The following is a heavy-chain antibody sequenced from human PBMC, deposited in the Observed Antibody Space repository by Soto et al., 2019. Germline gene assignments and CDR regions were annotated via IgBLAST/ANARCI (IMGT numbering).Heavy chain of an antibody. CDR3: VAYGSGIEADWFDP. CDR2: IYYSGST. Sequence: SETLSLTCTVSGGSISSGDYYWSWIRQPPGKGLEWIGYIYYSGSTYYNPSLKSRVTISVDTSKNQFSLKLSSVTAADTAVYYCVAYGSGIEADWFDPWGQGTLVTVSS. J-gene: IGHJ5*02. D-gene: IGHD3-10*01. CDR1: GGSISSGDYY. V-gene: IGHV4-30-4*01.